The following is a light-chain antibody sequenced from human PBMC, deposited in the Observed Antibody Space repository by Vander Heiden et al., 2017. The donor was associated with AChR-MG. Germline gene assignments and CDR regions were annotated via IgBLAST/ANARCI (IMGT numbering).Light chain of an antibody. Sequence: QSVPTQPPSASGTPGPRVTISCSGSSSNIGSNTVNWYQQLPGTAPKLLIYSNNQRPSGVPDRFSGSKSGTSASLAISGLQSEDEADYYCAAWDDSLNGHVVFGGGTKLTGL. CDR1: SSNIGSNT. J-gene: IGLJ2*01. CDR3: AAWDDSLNGHVV. CDR2: SNN. V-gene: IGLV1-44*01.